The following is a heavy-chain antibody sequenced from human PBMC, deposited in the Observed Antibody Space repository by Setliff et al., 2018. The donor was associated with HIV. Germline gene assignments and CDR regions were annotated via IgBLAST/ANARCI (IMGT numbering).Heavy chain of an antibody. CDR3: AREGSTSWYEGGNWFDP. CDR2: ISPDGSAI. V-gene: IGHV3-7*01. J-gene: IGHJ5*02. Sequence: GGSLRLSCAASGFTFSSAWMGWVRQAPAKGLEWVANISPDGSAIYYEDSVKGRFTISRDNAKNSLYLQMNSLRAEDTAVYYCAREGSTSWYEGGNWFDPWGQGTLVTVSS. CDR1: GFTFSSAW. D-gene: IGHD6-13*01.